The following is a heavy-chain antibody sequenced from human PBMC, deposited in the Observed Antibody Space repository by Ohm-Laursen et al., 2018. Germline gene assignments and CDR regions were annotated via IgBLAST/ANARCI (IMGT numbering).Heavy chain of an antibody. D-gene: IGHD6-19*01. J-gene: IGHJ4*02. V-gene: IGHV4-4*07. CDR3: AREGVTGTFDY. CDR2: FDTSGST. Sequence: GTLSLTCTVSGASISNYYWSWIRQPAGKGLEWIGRFDTSGSTNYNPSLKSRVTMSVDTSKKQLSLNLISVTAADTAMYYCAREGVTGTFDYWGQGTLVTVSS. CDR1: GASISNYY.